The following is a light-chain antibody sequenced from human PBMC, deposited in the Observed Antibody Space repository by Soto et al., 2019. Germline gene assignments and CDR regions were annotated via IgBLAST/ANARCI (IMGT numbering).Light chain of an antibody. Sequence: EIVLTQSPATLSLSPGERATLSCRASQSVSSYLAWYQQKPGQAPRLLIYDASNRATGIPARFSGSGSGTDFTLTSSSLEPEYFAVYYCQQRSNWPPTFGGGTKVEIK. CDR2: DAS. CDR1: QSVSSY. J-gene: IGKJ4*01. V-gene: IGKV3-11*01. CDR3: QQRSNWPPT.